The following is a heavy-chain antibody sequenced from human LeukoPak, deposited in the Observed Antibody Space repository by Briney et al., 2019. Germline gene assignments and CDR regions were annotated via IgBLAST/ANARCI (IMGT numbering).Heavy chain of an antibody. D-gene: IGHD1-26*01. V-gene: IGHV1-18*01. J-gene: IGHJ4*02. CDR3: ARVDSGSYLGYFDY. CDR1: GYTFTSYG. CDR2: ISAYNGNT. Sequence: GASVKVSCKASGYTFTSYGISRVRQAPGQGLEWMGWISAYNGNTNYAQKLQGRVTMTTDTSTSTAYMELRSLRSDDTAVYYCARVDSGSYLGYFDYWGQGTLVTVSS.